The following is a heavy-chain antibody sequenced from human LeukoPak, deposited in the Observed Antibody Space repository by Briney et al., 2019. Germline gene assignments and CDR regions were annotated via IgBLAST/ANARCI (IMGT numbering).Heavy chain of an antibody. J-gene: IGHJ2*01. CDR2: INPNSGGA. V-gene: IGHV1-2*02. D-gene: IGHD6-13*01. CDR1: GYTFTGYY. CDR3: ARQQLPDGYFDL. Sequence: ASVKVSCKASGYTFTGYYMHWVRQAPGQGLEWMGWINPNSGGANYAQKFQGRVTMTRDTSISTAYMELSRLRSDDTAVYYCARQQLPDGYFDLRGRGTLVTVSS.